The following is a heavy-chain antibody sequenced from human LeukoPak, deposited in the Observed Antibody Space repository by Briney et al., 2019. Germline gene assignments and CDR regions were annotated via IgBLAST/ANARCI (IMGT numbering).Heavy chain of an antibody. CDR1: GGSFSGYY. CDR3: ASLTVTRFDP. D-gene: IGHD4-17*01. V-gene: IGHV4-34*01. CDR2: INHSGST. Sequence: SETLSLICAVYGGSFSGYYWSWIRQPPGKGLEWIGEINHSGSTNYNPSLKSRVTISVDTSKNQFSQKLIPVTAADTAVYYCASLTVTRFDPWGQGTLVTVSS. J-gene: IGHJ5*02.